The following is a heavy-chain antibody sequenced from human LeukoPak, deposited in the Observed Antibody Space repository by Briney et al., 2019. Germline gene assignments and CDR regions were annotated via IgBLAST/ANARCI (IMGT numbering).Heavy chain of an antibody. CDR2: IYYSGST. Sequence: PSETLSLTCTVSGGSISSSSYYWGWIRQPPGKGLEWIGSIYYSGSTYYNPSLKSRVTISVDTSKNQFSLKLSSVTAADTAVYYCARQKIQDGEYYMDVWGKGTTVTISS. CDR1: GGSISSSSYY. CDR3: ARQKIQDGEYYMDV. J-gene: IGHJ6*03. V-gene: IGHV4-39*01.